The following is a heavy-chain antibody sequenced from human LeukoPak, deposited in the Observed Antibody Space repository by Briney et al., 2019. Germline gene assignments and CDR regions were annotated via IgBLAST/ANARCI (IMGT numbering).Heavy chain of an antibody. V-gene: IGHV4-34*01. CDR2: INHSGST. J-gene: IGHJ4*02. CDR1: GGSFSGYY. Sequence: SETLSLTCAVYGGSFSGYYWSWIRQPPGKGLEWIGEINHSGSTNYNPSLKSRVTISVDTSKNQFSLKMSSVTAADTAVYYCARGRGAARLIDYWGQGTLVTVSS. D-gene: IGHD6-6*01. CDR3: ARGRGAARLIDY.